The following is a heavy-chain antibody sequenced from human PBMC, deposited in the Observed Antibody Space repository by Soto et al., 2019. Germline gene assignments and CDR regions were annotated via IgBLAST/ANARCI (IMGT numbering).Heavy chain of an antibody. J-gene: IGHJ4*02. D-gene: IGHD3-22*01. CDR3: ARGGSGYTWFNEF. CDR1: GGLFSSYP. CDR2: IIPVFQTA. V-gene: IGHV1-69*13. Sequence: ASVKVSFKASGGLFSSYPISWVRQVPGQGLEWMGGIIPVFQTAYYTQRFQGRVTITADESTNTAYMELSSLRSEDTAIYYCARGGSGYTWFNEFWGQGTLVTVSS.